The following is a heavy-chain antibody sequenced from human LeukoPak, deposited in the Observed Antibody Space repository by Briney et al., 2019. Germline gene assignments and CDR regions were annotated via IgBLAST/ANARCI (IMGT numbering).Heavy chain of an antibody. Sequence: SETLSLTCTVSGGSINSHYWSWIRQPPGKGLEWIGYIYYSGSTNYNPSLKSRVTISVDTSKNQFSLKLSSVTAADTAVYYCARVVEEYSSGWVGDYYYYYMDVWGKGTTVTVSS. CDR3: ARVVEEYSSGWVGDYYYYYMDV. V-gene: IGHV4-59*11. D-gene: IGHD6-19*01. CDR2: IYYSGST. J-gene: IGHJ6*03. CDR1: GGSINSHY.